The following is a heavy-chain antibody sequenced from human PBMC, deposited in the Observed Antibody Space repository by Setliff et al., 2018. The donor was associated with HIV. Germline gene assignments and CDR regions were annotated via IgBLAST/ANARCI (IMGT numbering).Heavy chain of an antibody. Sequence: ASVKVSCKTSGGTFNTYPIAWVRQAPGQGLEWMGGIAPNLRMPNYIQKFKGRLTVTADESTSTVYMELTNLSSEDTAMYYCAREKSPVLEYFDWLKPRHVFDVWGQGTVVTVSS. CDR2: IAPNLRMP. J-gene: IGHJ3*01. D-gene: IGHD3-9*01. CDR1: GGTFNTYP. CDR3: AREKSPVLEYFDWLKPRHVFDV. V-gene: IGHV1-69*10.